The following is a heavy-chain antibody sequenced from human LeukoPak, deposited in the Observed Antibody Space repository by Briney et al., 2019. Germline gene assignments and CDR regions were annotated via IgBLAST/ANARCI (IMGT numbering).Heavy chain of an antibody. J-gene: IGHJ4*02. CDR2: IYYSGST. Sequence: SETLSLTCTVSGGSISSYYWSWIRQPPGKGLEWIGYIYYSGSTNYNPSLTSRVTISVDTSKNQFSLKLSSVTAADTAVYYCASWYSSSSFGYFDYWGQGTLVTVSS. CDR1: GGSISSYY. V-gene: IGHV4-59*01. D-gene: IGHD6-6*01. CDR3: ASWYSSSSFGYFDY.